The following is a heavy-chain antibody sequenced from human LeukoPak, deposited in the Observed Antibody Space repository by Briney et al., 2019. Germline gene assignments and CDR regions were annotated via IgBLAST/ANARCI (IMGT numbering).Heavy chain of an antibody. J-gene: IGHJ6*02. V-gene: IGHV4-59*01. CDR1: GCSISSYY. CDR3: ARTSPATPLLRYFDWSSSPMDV. D-gene: IGHD3-9*01. Sequence: PSETLSLTCTVSGCSISSYYWSWVRQAPGKGLEWIGYIYYSGSTNYNPSLKSRVTISVDTSKNQFSLKLSSVTAADTAVYYCARTSPATPLLRYFDWSSSPMDVWGQGTTVTVSS. CDR2: IYYSGST.